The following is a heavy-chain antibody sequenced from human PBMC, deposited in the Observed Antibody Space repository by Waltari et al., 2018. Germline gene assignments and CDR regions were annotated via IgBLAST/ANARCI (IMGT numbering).Heavy chain of an antibody. D-gene: IGHD3-10*01. V-gene: IGHV4-34*01. Sequence: QVQLQQWGAGLLKPSETLSLTCAVYGGSFSGYYWSWIRQPPGTGLEWIGEINHRGRTNYTPALKSRVTIAVDTSKNQFSLKLSSVTAADTAVYYCARGSYLYYYGSGDPRPFDYWGQGTLVTVSS. J-gene: IGHJ4*02. CDR1: GGSFSGYY. CDR3: ARGSYLYYYGSGDPRPFDY. CDR2: INHRGRT.